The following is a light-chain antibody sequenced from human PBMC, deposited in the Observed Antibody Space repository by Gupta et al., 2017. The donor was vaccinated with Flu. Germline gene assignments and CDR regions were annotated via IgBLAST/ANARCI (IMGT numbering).Light chain of an antibody. J-gene: IGKJ4*01. V-gene: IGKV3-20*01. CDR3: QQDGSSPLT. CDR1: QSVSSNY. CDR2: GAS. Sequence: EIVLTQSPGTLSLSPGERATLSCRASQSVSSNYLAWYQQKPGQAPRLLIYGASGRATGIPNRFNGSGSGTDFTLTISRLEPEDFAVYYCQQDGSSPLTFGGGTKVEIK.